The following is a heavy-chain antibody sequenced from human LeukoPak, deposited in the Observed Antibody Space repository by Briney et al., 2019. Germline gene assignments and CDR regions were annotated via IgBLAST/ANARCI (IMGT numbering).Heavy chain of an antibody. CDR3: AKDPRSGGPSYFDY. Sequence: PGGSLRLSCAASGFTFSSYAMHWVRQAPGKGLEWVAVISYDGSNKYYADSVKGRFTISRDNSKNTLYLQMNSLRAEDTALYYCAKDPRSGGPSYFDYWGQGTLVTVSS. CDR2: ISYDGSNK. CDR1: GFTFSSYA. J-gene: IGHJ4*02. D-gene: IGHD1-26*01. V-gene: IGHV3-30-3*01.